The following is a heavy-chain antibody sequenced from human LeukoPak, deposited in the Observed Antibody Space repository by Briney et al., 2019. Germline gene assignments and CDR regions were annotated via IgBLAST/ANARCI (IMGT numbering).Heavy chain of an antibody. V-gene: IGHV1-18*01. CDR1: GYTFTSYG. D-gene: IGHD3-10*01. CDR3: ARPLYGSGSYFMGY. CDR2: ISAYNGNT. Sequence: ASVKVSFKASGYTFTSYGISWVRQAPGQGLEWMGWISAYNGNTNYAQKLQGRVTMTTDTSTSTAYMELRSLRSDDTAVYYCARPLYGSGSYFMGYWGQGTLVTVSS. J-gene: IGHJ4*02.